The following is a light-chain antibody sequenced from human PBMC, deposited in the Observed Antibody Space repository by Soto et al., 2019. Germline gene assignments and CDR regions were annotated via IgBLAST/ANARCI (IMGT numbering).Light chain of an antibody. Sequence: EIVMTQSPATLSVSPGERATLSCRASQRVSSNLAWYQQKPGQAPRLLIYGASTRATGIPARFSGSGSGTKFTLTFSSLQSEDFAVYYCQQYNNWPRTFGQGTKVDIK. J-gene: IGKJ1*01. V-gene: IGKV3-15*01. CDR3: QQYNNWPRT. CDR2: GAS. CDR1: QRVSSN.